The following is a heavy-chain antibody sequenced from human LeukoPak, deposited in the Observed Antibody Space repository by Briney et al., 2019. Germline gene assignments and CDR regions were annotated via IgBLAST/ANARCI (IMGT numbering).Heavy chain of an antibody. CDR2: ISWNSGTI. D-gene: IGHD3-10*01. V-gene: IGHV3-9*01. J-gene: IGHJ4*02. CDR1: GFTFNDYA. CDR3: AKGWFGELPFDY. Sequence: PGGSLRLSCAASGFTFNDYAMHWVRQAPGKGLEWVSGISWNSGTIGYADSVKGRFTIPRDNAKNSLYLQMNSLRPEDTALYYCAKGWFGELPFDYWGQGTLVTVSS.